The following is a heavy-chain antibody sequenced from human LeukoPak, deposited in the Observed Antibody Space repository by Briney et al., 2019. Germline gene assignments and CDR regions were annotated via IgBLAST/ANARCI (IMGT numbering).Heavy chain of an antibody. J-gene: IGHJ4*02. V-gene: IGHV4-38-2*02. Sequence: PSETLSLTCTVSGYSISSGYYWGWIRQPPGKGLEWIRSIYHSGSTYYNPSLKGRVTISVDTSKNQFSLKLSSVTAADTAVYYCARDADYVDYWGQGTLVTVSS. CDR1: GYSISSGYY. D-gene: IGHD3-16*01. CDR3: ARDADYVDY. CDR2: IYHSGST.